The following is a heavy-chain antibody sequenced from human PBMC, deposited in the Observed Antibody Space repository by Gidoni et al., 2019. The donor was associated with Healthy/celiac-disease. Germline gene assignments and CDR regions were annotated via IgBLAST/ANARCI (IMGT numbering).Heavy chain of an antibody. V-gene: IGHV4-34*01. Sequence: QVQLQQRGAGLLKPSETLSLNCAVHGGAFSGYYWSWIRQPPGTGLEWIGEINHSGSTNYNPSLKSRVTISVDTSKNQFSLKLSSVTAADTAVYYCASLGAYCGGDCYSPWGMDVWGQGTTVTVSS. J-gene: IGHJ6*02. CDR3: ASLGAYCGGDCYSPWGMDV. D-gene: IGHD2-21*02. CDR2: INHSGST. CDR1: GGAFSGYY.